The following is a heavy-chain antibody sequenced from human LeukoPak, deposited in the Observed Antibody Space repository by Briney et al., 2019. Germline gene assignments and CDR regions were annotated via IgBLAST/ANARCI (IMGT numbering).Heavy chain of an antibody. Sequence: QAGGSLRLSCAASGFTFSSYAMSWVRQAPGKGLEWVSAISGSGGSTYYADSVKGWFTISRDNSKNTLYLQMNSLRAEDTAVYYCAKSRVNAMVVAPGSWYFDLWGRGTLVTVSS. D-gene: IGHD2-15*01. CDR2: ISGSGGST. J-gene: IGHJ2*01. V-gene: IGHV3-23*01. CDR1: GFTFSSYA. CDR3: AKSRVNAMVVAPGSWYFDL.